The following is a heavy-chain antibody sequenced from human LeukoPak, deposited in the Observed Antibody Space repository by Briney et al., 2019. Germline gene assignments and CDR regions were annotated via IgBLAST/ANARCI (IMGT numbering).Heavy chain of an antibody. D-gene: IGHD3-22*01. J-gene: IGHJ4*02. V-gene: IGHV1-18*01. CDR2: ISAYNGNT. Sequence: ASVKLSCKASGYTFTSYGISWVRQAPGQGLERKGWISAYNGNTNYAQKLQGRGIMTTDTSTSTAYMELRSLRSDDTAVYYCARSRCYDYDSSGYYVSRCIVGANVDYWGQGTLVTVSS. CDR1: GYTFTSYG. CDR3: ARSRCYDYDSSGYYVSRCIVGANVDY.